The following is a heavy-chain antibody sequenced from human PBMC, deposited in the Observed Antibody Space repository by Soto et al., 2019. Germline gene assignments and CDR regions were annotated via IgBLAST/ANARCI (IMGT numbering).Heavy chain of an antibody. CDR1: GFTFSSYE. V-gene: IGHV3-48*03. Sequence: EVQLVESGGGLVQPGGSLRLSCAASGFTFSSYEMNWVRQAPGKGLEWVSYISSSGSTIYYADSVKGRFTISRDNAKNSLYLQMNSLRAEDTAVYYCARVSAPASYYDILTGSSSIYGMDVWGQGTTVTVSS. CDR3: ARVSAPASYYDILTGSSSIYGMDV. J-gene: IGHJ6*02. D-gene: IGHD3-9*01. CDR2: ISSSGSTI.